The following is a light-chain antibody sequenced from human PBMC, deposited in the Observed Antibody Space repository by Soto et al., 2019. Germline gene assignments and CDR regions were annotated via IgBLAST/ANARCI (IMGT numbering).Light chain of an antibody. CDR2: EVR. V-gene: IGLV2-14*01. CDR1: SSDGGNYNY. J-gene: IGLJ2*01. CDR3: GSYGGSSNLV. Sequence: SVLSQPASVSGSPGQSITISCNGTSSDGGNYNYVSWYQHHPDKAPKVIIYEVRNRPSGVSSRFSGCKSGNTASLTVSGLQADHVAEYYCGSYGGSSNLVFGGGTKVTVL.